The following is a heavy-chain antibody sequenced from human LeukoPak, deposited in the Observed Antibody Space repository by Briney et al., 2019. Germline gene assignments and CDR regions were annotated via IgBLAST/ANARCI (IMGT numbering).Heavy chain of an antibody. V-gene: IGHV1-18*01. CDR2: ISAYNGNT. J-gene: IGHJ4*02. Sequence: ASVKVSCKASGYSFTSYGINWVRQAPGQGLEWMGWISAYNGNTNYAQRLQGRVTMTTDTSTSTAYMELRSLRSEDTAVYYCARDAQVSTTPFGYWGQGTLVTVSS. CDR3: ARDAQVSTTPFGY. D-gene: IGHD1-26*01. CDR1: GYSFTSYG.